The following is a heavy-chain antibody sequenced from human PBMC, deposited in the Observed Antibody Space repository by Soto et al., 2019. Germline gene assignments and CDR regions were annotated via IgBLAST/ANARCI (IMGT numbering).Heavy chain of an antibody. J-gene: IGHJ6*02. Sequence: SETLSLTCTVSGGSISSYYWSWIRQPPGKGLEWIGYIYYSGSTNYNPSLKSRVTISVDTSKNQFSLKLSSVTAADTAVYYCARRQLLWFGEGGGMDVWGQGTTVTVSS. V-gene: IGHV4-59*08. D-gene: IGHD3-10*01. CDR1: GGSISSYY. CDR2: IYYSGST. CDR3: ARRQLLWFGEGGGMDV.